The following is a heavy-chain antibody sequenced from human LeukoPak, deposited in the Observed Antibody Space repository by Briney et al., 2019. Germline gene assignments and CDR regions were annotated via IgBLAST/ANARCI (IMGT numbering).Heavy chain of an antibody. J-gene: IGHJ3*02. CDR1: GFTLSDYF. Sequence: GGSLRLSCAVSGFTLSDYFMSWIRQAPGKGLEWVSYISSSGVNIYYTDSVKGRFTISRDSAKNSLYLQMNSLRAEDTAVYYCAGGHIVATISDAFDIWGQGTMVTVSS. V-gene: IGHV3-11*04. CDR2: ISSSGVNI. CDR3: AGGHIVATISDAFDI. D-gene: IGHD5-12*01.